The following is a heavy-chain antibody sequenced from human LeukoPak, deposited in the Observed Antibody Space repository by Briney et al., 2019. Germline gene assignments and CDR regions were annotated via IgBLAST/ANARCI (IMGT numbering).Heavy chain of an antibody. CDR2: ISYDESDK. D-gene: IGHD2-2*01. CDR1: GFTFSSYA. J-gene: IGHJ6*02. CDR3: ARDRGTTPKYYYGTDV. Sequence: GGSLRLSCAASGFTFSSYALHWVRQAPGRGLEWVALISYDESDKYYADFVKGRFAISRDNFKNTLYLQMNSLRAEDTAVYYRARDRGTTPKYYYGTDVWGQGTTVAVSS. V-gene: IGHV3-30*03.